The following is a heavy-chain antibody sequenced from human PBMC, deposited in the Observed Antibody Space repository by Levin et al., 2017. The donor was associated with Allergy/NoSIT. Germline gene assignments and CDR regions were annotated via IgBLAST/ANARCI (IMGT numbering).Heavy chain of an antibody. D-gene: IGHD2-2*01. Sequence: SETLSLTCAVYGGSFSGYYWSWIRQPPGKGLEWIGEINHSGSTNYNPSLKSRVTISVDTSKNQFSLKLSSVTAADTAVYYCARGSRYCSSTSCYERFDYWGQGTLVTVSS. CDR3: ARGSRYCSSTSCYERFDY. CDR2: INHSGST. J-gene: IGHJ4*02. CDR1: GGSFSGYY. V-gene: IGHV4-34*01.